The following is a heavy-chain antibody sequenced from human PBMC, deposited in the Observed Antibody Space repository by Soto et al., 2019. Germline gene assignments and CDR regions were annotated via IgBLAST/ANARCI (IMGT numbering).Heavy chain of an antibody. CDR3: ARVRRGSSGWFPH. Sequence: SETLSLTCTVSGGSVSSGSYYWSWIRQPPGKGLEWIGYIYYSGSTNYNPSLKSRVTISVDTSKNQFSLKLSSVTAADTAVYYCARVRRGSSGWFPHWGQGTLVTVSS. CDR2: IYYSGST. J-gene: IGHJ5*02. V-gene: IGHV4-61*01. CDR1: GGSVSSGSYY. D-gene: IGHD6-19*01.